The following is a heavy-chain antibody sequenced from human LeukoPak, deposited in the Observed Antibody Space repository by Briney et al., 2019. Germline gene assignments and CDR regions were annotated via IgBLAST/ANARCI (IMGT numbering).Heavy chain of an antibody. CDR1: GGSISSYY. J-gene: IGHJ6*03. V-gene: IGHV4-4*07. Sequence: SETLSLTCTVSGGSISSYYWSWIRQPAGKGLEWIGRIYASGSTNYNPSLKSRVTMSVDTSKNQFSLKLSSVTAADTAVYYCARDYYGSGSYWGYYYYMDVWGKGTTVTISS. D-gene: IGHD3-10*01. CDR3: ARDYYGSGSYWGYYYYMDV. CDR2: IYASGST.